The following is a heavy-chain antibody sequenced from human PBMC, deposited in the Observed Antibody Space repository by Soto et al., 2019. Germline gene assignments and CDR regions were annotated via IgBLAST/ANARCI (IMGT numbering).Heavy chain of an antibody. V-gene: IGHV1-8*01. CDR2: MNPNSGNT. D-gene: IGHD7-27*01. CDR1: GYTFTSYG. Sequence: GASVKVSCKASGYTFTSYGINWVRQATGQGLEWMGWMNPNSGNTGYAQKFQGRVTMTRNTSISTAYMELSSLRSEDTAVYYCAKDKEAGDGYYYYYYGMDVWGQGTTVTVSS. J-gene: IGHJ6*02. CDR3: AKDKEAGDGYYYYYYGMDV.